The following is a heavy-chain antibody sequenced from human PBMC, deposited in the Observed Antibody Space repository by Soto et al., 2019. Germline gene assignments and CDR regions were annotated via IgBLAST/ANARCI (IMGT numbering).Heavy chain of an antibody. V-gene: IGHV4-59*01. J-gene: IGHJ4*02. Sequence: PSATLSLTCTVSGGSISSYYWSWIRQPPGKGLEWIGYIYYSGSTNYNPSLKSRVTISVDTSKNQFSLKLSSVTAADTAVYYCARDYGGSFDYWGQGTLVTVSS. CDR3: ARDYGGSFDY. D-gene: IGHD4-17*01. CDR2: IYYSGST. CDR1: GGSISSYY.